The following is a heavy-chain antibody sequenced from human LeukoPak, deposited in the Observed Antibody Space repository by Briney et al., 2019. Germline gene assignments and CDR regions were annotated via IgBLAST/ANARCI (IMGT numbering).Heavy chain of an antibody. J-gene: IGHJ4*02. CDR3: ARGVAVAVGTDY. Sequence: SQTLSLTCTVSGGSISSGNYYWSWIRKPAGKGLEWIGRIYTSGSTNYNPSLKSRVTISVDTSKNQFSLKLSSVTAADTAVYYCARGVAVAVGTDYWGQGTLVTVSS. CDR2: IYTSGST. CDR1: GGSISSGNYY. D-gene: IGHD6-19*01. V-gene: IGHV4-61*02.